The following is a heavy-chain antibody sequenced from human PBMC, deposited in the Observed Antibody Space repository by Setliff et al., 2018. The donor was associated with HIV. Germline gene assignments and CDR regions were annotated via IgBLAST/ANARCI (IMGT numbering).Heavy chain of an antibody. D-gene: IGHD3-3*01. CDR3: ARGGDGHYDFWNPHHYYMDV. V-gene: IGHV4-4*02. J-gene: IGHJ6*03. Sequence: SETLSLTCAVSGDSINTPHCWSWVRQSLEKGLEWIGEVCQRGGINYNPFLWSRASISMDKPRNYFSLEMASMTAADTAVYFCARGGDGHYDFWNPHHYYMDVWAKGTSVTVSS. CDR2: VCQRGGI. CDR1: GDSINTPHC.